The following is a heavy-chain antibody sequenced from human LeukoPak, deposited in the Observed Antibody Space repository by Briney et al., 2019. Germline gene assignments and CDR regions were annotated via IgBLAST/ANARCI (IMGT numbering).Heavy chain of an antibody. CDR3: ARGQENCGGDCGVAY. CDR2: IYHSGST. Sequence: SQTLSLTCTVSGGSISGGGYYWRWIRQPPGKGLEWIGYIYHSGSTYYNPSRKSRVTISVDTSKNQFSLKLSSVTAADTAVYYCARGQENCGGDCGVAYWGQGTLVTVSS. D-gene: IGHD2-21*02. J-gene: IGHJ4*02. V-gene: IGHV4-30-2*01. CDR1: GGSISGGGYY.